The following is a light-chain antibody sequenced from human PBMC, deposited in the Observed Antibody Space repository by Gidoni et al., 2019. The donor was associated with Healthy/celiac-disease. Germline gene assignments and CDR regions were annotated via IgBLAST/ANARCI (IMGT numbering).Light chain of an antibody. CDR1: QSLSSY. Sequence: IQMTLSPSSLSASVGDRVTITCRASQSLSSYLNWYQQKPGKAPKLLFYAATSLQSGVPSRFSGSGSGTDFTLTISSLQPEDFATYYCQQSYSTLRTFGQGTKVEIK. CDR3: QQSYSTLRT. CDR2: AAT. J-gene: IGKJ1*01. V-gene: IGKV1-39*01.